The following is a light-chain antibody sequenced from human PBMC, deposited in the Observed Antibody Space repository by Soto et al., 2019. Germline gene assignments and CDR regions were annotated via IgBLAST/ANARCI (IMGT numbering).Light chain of an antibody. CDR1: QTIGNF. V-gene: IGKV1-39*01. CDR2: LVF. J-gene: IGKJ2*01. Sequence: DIQMTQSPSSLSASVGDRVTVTCRASQTIGNFLNWYHQKPGKAPELLISLVFPLQSGFPSRFSASGSGTDFPLTISSLQPEDCGTYYCQQSYIGPRTFGPGTTVEIK. CDR3: QQSYIGPRT.